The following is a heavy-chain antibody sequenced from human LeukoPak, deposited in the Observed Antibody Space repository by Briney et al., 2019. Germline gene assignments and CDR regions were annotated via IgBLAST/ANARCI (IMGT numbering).Heavy chain of an antibody. V-gene: IGHV4-34*01. CDR3: ATIRGNYYYYMDV. D-gene: IGHD3-16*01. CDR2: INHSGST. Sequence: SETLSLTCAVYGGSFSGYYWSWIRQPPGKGLEWIGEINHSGSTNYNPSLKSRVTISVETSKNQFSLKLSSVTAADTAVYYCATIRGNYYYYMDVWGKGTTVTVSS. CDR1: GGSFSGYY. J-gene: IGHJ6*03.